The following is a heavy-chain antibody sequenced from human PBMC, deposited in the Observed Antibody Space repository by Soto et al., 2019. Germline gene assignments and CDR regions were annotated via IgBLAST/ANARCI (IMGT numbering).Heavy chain of an antibody. V-gene: IGHV4-39*01. D-gene: IGHD4-17*01. J-gene: IGHJ4*02. CDR1: GGSISSSSYY. CDR3: ARHQTVTSSGFDY. CDR2: IYYSGST. Sequence: QLRLQESGPGLVKPSETLSLTCTVSGGSISSSSYYWGWIRQPPGKGLEWIGRIYYSGSTYYNPSLKSRVTISVDTSRNQFSLKLSSVTAADTAVYSCARHQTVTSSGFDYWGQGTLVTVSS.